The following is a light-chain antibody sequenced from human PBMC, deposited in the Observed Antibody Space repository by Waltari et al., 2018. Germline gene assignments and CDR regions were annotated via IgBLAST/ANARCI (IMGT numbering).Light chain of an antibody. V-gene: IGKV3-20*01. CDR1: QSVSRT. CDR3: QHYVRLPAT. CDR2: CAS. J-gene: IGKJ1*01. Sequence: EIVLTQSPGILSLSPGERATLSCRASQSVSRTLAWYQQRPGQAPRLLIYCASSRATGIPDRFSGGGSGTDFSLTSSRLEPEDFAVYYCQHYVRLPATFGQGTKVEIK.